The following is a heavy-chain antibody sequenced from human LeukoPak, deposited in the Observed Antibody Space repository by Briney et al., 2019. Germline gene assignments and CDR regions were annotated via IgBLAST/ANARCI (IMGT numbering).Heavy chain of an antibody. CDR3: ARDYYDSSGYYYVFAY. D-gene: IGHD3-22*01. Sequence: ASVKVSCKASGYTFSSYGISWVRQAPGQGLEWMGWISADNGNTNQAQKLQGRVTMTTDTSTRTAYMELRSLRSDDTAVYYCARDYYDSSGYYYVFAYWGQGTLVTVSS. J-gene: IGHJ4*02. V-gene: IGHV1-18*01. CDR2: ISADNGNT. CDR1: GYTFSSYG.